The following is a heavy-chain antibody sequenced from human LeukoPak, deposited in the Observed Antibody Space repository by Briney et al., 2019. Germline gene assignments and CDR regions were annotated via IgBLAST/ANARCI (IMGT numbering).Heavy chain of an antibody. Sequence: ASVKVSCTASGYTFTTHDINWVRQATGQGLEWLGWMSPNSGDTGYAQKFQGRVTMTSDSSISTAYMELSSLRSEDTAIYYCVRTPPNWGFDYWGQGTLVTISS. D-gene: IGHD7-27*01. CDR1: GYTFTTHD. CDR3: VRTPPNWGFDY. V-gene: IGHV1-8*01. J-gene: IGHJ4*02. CDR2: MSPNSGDT.